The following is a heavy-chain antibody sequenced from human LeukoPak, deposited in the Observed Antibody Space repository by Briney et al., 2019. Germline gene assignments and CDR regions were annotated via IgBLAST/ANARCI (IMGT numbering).Heavy chain of an antibody. CDR2: ISPSGDST. CDR3: ARSAGGSTFSY. V-gene: IGHV1-46*01. J-gene: IGHJ4*02. CDR1: GYTFTSYY. D-gene: IGHD6-13*01. Sequence: ASVKVSCKASGYTFTSYYMHWVRQAPGQGLEWMGAISPSGDSTNYAQKLQGRVTMTGDTSTSTVYMELSTLRSEDTAVYYCARSAGGSTFSYWGQGTLVTVSS.